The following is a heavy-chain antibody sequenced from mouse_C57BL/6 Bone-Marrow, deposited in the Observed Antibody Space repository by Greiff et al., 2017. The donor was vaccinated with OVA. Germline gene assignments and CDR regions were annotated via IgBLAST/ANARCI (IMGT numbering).Heavy chain of an antibody. Sequence: EVHLVESGGDLVKPGGSLKLSCAASGFTFSSYGMSWVRQTPDKRLEWVATISSGGSYTYYPDSVKGRFTISRDNAKNTLYMQMSSLKSEYTAMYYYARQGLPWFAYWGQGTLVTVSA. D-gene: IGHD2-4*01. CDR1: GFTFSSYG. J-gene: IGHJ3*01. CDR3: ARQGLPWFAY. V-gene: IGHV5-6*01. CDR2: ISSGGSYT.